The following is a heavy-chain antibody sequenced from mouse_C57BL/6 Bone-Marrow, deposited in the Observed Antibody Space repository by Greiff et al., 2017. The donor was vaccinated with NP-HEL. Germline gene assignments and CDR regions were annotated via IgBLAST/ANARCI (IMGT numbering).Heavy chain of an antibody. J-gene: IGHJ2*01. Sequence: EVQLVESEGGLVQPGSSMELSCTASGFTFSDYYMAWVRQVPEKGLEWVANINYDGSSTYYLDSLKSRFIISRDNAKNMLYLQMSSLKSEDTATYYCARDRAFDYWGQGTTLTVSS. CDR1: GFTFSDYY. V-gene: IGHV5-16*01. D-gene: IGHD3-3*01. CDR3: ARDRAFDY. CDR2: INYDGSST.